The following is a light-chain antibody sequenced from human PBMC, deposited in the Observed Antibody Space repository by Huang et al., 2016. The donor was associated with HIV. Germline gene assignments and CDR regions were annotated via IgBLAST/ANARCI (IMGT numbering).Light chain of an antibody. CDR1: QSVYASSTSKDY. J-gene: IGKJ1*01. CDR2: WAA. CDR3: QQYYSSPQT. Sequence: DIIMSQSPESLTVSLGERATLNCRSNQSVYASSTSKDYMAWFQQKPGQPPRLLLFWAASREVGVPDRFSGSGSGTHFTLTIANLQPEDAAIYYCQQYYSSPQTFGQGTRV. V-gene: IGKV4-1*01.